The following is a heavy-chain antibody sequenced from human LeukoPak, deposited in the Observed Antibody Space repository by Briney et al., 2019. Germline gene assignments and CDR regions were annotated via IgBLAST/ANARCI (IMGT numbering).Heavy chain of an antibody. CDR2: INHSGST. Sequence: KPSETLSLTCAVYGGSFSGYYWSWIRQPPGKGLEWIGEINHSGSTNYNPSLKSRVTISVDTSKNQFSLKLSSVTAADTAVYYCARRIDILTGPVFDYWGQGTLVTVSS. CDR3: ARRIDILTGPVFDY. V-gene: IGHV4-34*01. CDR1: GGSFSGYY. J-gene: IGHJ4*02. D-gene: IGHD3-9*01.